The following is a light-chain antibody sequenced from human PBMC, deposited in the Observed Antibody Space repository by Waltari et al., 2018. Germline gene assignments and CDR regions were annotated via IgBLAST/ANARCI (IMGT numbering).Light chain of an antibody. J-gene: IGKJ4*01. CDR2: SGS. Sequence: VVMTQSPLFLPVTPGEPASISCRSSQTLLNSNGYNYLDWFLQKPGQSPQLLIYSGSNRASGVPDRFSGSGSGTDFTLKISRVEAEDVGIYYCMQALQSPLTFGGGTKVEIK. V-gene: IGKV2-28*01. CDR1: QTLLNSNGYNY. CDR3: MQALQSPLT.